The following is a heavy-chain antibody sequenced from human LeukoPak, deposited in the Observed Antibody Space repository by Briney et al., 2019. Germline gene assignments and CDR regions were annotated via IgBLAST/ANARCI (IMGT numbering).Heavy chain of an antibody. CDR1: GFPLSSYW. J-gene: IGHJ4*02. CDR2: IKQDGSKK. V-gene: IGHV3-7*04. CDR3: TRVGYIDEGIDY. D-gene: IGHD5-24*01. Sequence: GGSLRLSCVASGFPLSSYWMTWVRQAPGKGLEWVANIKQDGSKKSYVDSVKGRFTISRDNAKNSLCLQMNSLRAEDTAIYYCTRVGYIDEGIDYWGQGTLVTVSS.